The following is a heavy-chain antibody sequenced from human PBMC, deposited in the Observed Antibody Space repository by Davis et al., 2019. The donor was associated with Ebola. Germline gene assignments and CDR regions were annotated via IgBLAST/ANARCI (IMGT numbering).Heavy chain of an antibody. V-gene: IGHV1-18*01. CDR3: ARPMAGLLSFDY. J-gene: IGHJ4*02. CDR1: GYTFTSYG. D-gene: IGHD2/OR15-2a*01. Sequence: AASVKVSCKASGYTFTSYGISWVRQAPGQGLEWLGWISAYNGNTNYAQKLQGRVTMTTDTSTSTAYMELRSLRSDDTAVYYCARPMAGLLSFDYWGQGTLVTVSS. CDR2: ISAYNGNT.